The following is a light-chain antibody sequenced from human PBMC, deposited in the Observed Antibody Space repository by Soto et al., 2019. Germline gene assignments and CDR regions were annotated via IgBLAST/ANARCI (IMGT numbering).Light chain of an antibody. J-gene: IGKJ3*01. V-gene: IGKV3-20*01. CDR1: QSINNRY. CDR2: GAS. Sequence: EIVLTQSPGTLSLSPGERATLSCRASQSINNRYLAWYQQKPGQAPRLLIYGASSRATGIPDRFSGSGSGTDFTLTISRLEPEDFAVYYCQQSGSSPGFTFGPGTKVDMK. CDR3: QQSGSSPGFT.